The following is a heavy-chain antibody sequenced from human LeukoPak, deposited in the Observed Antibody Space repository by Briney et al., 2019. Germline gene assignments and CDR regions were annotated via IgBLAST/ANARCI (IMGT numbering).Heavy chain of an antibody. V-gene: IGHV4-39*07. CDR2: IFYSGNT. CDR3: ARDTPRYAATVPFDY. CDR1: GGGLSYY. D-gene: IGHD3-10*02. J-gene: IGHJ4*02. Sequence: SETLSLTCTVSGGGLSYYWGWIRHPPGKGLEWIGTIFYSGNTYYNPSLKSRVTMSIDTSKKQFSLNLTSVTAADTAVYYCARDTPRYAATVPFDYWGQGTLVTVSS.